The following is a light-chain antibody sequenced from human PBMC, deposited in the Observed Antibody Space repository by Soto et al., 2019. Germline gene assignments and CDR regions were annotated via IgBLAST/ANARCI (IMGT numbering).Light chain of an antibody. V-gene: IGKV3-20*01. CDR1: QALNTR. Sequence: DILLTQSPATLSAFPRERVTLSCRASQALNTRLAWYQHKPGQAPRLLIYGASSRATGVPDRFSASGSGTDFTLTISRLEPEDFAVYYCQQYGRSPFTFGPGTKVDIK. J-gene: IGKJ3*01. CDR3: QQYGRSPFT. CDR2: GAS.